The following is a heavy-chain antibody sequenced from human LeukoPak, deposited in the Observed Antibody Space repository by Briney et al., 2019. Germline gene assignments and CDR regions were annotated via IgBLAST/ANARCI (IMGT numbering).Heavy chain of an antibody. D-gene: IGHD3-10*01. CDR1: GGSISSYY. Sequence: SETLSLTCTVSGGSISSYYWSWIRQPPGKGLEWIGYIYYSGSTNYNPSLKSRVTISVDTSKNQFSLKLSSVTAADTAVYYCARLGDRGNYYYYGMDVWGQGTTVTVSS. J-gene: IGHJ6*02. CDR3: ARLGDRGNYYYYGMDV. V-gene: IGHV4-59*08. CDR2: IYYSGST.